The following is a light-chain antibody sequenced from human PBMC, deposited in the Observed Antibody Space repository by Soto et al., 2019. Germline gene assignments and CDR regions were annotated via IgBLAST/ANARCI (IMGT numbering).Light chain of an antibody. J-gene: IGLJ7*01. CDR2: EVS. V-gene: IGLV2-23*02. CDR1: SSDVGSHNL. CDR3: CSYGGSRAV. Sequence: QSALTQPASVSGSPGQSITISCTGTSSDVGSHNLVSWYQQHPGQAPKLMIYEVSKRPLGVSARFSASKSGNTGSLTMSGLQAEDEADYYCCSYGGSRAVFGGGSQLTVL.